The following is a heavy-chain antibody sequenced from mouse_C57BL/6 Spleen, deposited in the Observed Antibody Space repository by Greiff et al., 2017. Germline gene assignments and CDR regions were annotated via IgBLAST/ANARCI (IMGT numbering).Heavy chain of an antibody. Sequence: QVTLKECGPGILQSSQTLSLTCSFSGFSLSTSGMGVSWIRQPSGKGLEWLAHIYWDDDKRYNPSLKSRLTISKDTSRNQVFLKITSVDTADTATYYCARSHYYGSRAMDYWGQGTSVTVSS. CDR1: GFSLSTSGMG. J-gene: IGHJ4*01. CDR2: IYWDDDK. D-gene: IGHD1-1*01. V-gene: IGHV8-12*01. CDR3: ARSHYYGSRAMDY.